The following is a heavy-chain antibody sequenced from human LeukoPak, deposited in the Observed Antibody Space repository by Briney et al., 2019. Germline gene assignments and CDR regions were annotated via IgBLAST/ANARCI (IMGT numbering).Heavy chain of an antibody. CDR3: ARGQLPHLAFDY. CDR2: IYYSGST. CDR1: GGSISSYY. Sequence: PSETLSLTCTVSGGSISSYYWSWIRQPPGKGLEWIGYIYYSGSTNYNPSLKSRVTISVDTSKNQFSLKLSSVTAADTAVHYCARGQLPHLAFDYWGQGTLVTVSS. V-gene: IGHV4-59*12. D-gene: IGHD5-24*01. J-gene: IGHJ4*02.